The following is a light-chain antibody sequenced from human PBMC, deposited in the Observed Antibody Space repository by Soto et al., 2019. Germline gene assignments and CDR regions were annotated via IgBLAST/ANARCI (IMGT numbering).Light chain of an antibody. CDR1: QGISNY. J-gene: IGKJ3*01. Sequence: DIQMTQSPSSLSASVGDRVTITCRATQGISNYLAWYQQKPGKVPKLLIYGASTLQSGVPSRFSGSGSGTDFTLTISRLQPEVVATYFCQKYISAPFTFGPGTNVEIK. CDR2: GAS. CDR3: QKYISAPFT. V-gene: IGKV1-27*01.